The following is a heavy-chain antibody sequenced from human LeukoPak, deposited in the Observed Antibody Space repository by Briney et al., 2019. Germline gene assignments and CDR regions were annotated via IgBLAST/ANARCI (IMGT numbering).Heavy chain of an antibody. V-gene: IGHV4-31*03. J-gene: IGHJ4*02. CDR3: ARTGLQYFSDY. CDR1: GGSISSGGYY. CDR2: IYYSGST. D-gene: IGHD4-11*01. Sequence: PSQTLSLTCTVSGGSISSGGYYCSWIRQHPGKGLEWIGYIYYSGSTYYNPSLKSRLTISVDTSKNQFSLKLSSVTAADTAVYYCARTGLQYFSDYWGQGTLVTVSS.